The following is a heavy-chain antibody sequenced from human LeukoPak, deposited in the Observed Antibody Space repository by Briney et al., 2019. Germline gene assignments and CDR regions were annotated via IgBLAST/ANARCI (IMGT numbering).Heavy chain of an antibody. CDR2: INHSGST. J-gene: IGHJ6*03. CDR1: GGSFSGYY. D-gene: IGHD6-19*01. V-gene: IGHV4-34*01. CDR3: ARVNGSGWHLYYYYYLDV. Sequence: SETLSLTCAVYGGSFSGYYWSWIRQPPGKGLDWIGEINHSGSTNYNPSLKSRVTISVDTSKNQFSLKLSSVTAADTAVYYCARVNGSGWHLYYYYYLDVWGKGTTVTVSS.